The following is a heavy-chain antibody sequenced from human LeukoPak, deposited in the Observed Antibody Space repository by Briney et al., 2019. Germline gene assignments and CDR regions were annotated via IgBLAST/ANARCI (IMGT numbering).Heavy chain of an antibody. CDR1: GGSISSYY. Sequence: SETLSLTCTVSGGSISSYYWSWIRQPPGKGLEWIGFIYYTGSTHYNPSLKSRVTISSDTSKNQFSLKLSSVTAADTAVYYCARHIYDSGGYRIDYWGQGTLVTVSS. V-gene: IGHV4-59*08. J-gene: IGHJ4*02. CDR2: IYYTGST. CDR3: ARHIYDSGGYRIDY. D-gene: IGHD3-22*01.